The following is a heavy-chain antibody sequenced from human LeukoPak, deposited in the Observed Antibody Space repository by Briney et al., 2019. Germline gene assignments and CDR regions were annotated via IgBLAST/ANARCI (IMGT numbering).Heavy chain of an antibody. CDR2: IYYSGST. J-gene: IGHJ5*02. V-gene: IGHV4-39*01. D-gene: IGHD3-22*01. Sequence: SETLSLTCTVSGGFISTSNYYWGWIRQPPGKGLEWIGSIYYSGSTYYDPSLKSRVTISVDTSKSQFSLKLSSVTAADTAVYYCASSSALNWFDPWGQGTLVTVSS. CDR3: ASSSALNWFDP. CDR1: GGFISTSNYY.